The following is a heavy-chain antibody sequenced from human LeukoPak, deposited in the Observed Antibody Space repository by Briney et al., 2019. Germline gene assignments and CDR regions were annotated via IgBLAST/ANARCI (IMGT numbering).Heavy chain of an antibody. V-gene: IGHV3-9*01. CDR3: ARDRTTAGWFDP. Sequence: GRSLRLSCAASGFTFDDYAMHWVRQAPGKGLEWVSGISWNSGSIGYADSVKGRFTISRDNAKNTLYLQMNSLRAEDTAVYYCARDRTTAGWFDPWGQGTLVTVSS. CDR2: ISWNSGSI. J-gene: IGHJ5*02. CDR1: GFTFDDYA. D-gene: IGHD4-11*01.